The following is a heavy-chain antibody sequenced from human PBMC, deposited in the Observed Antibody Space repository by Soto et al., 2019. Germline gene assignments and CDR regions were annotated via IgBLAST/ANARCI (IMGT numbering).Heavy chain of an antibody. V-gene: IGHV4-59*01. CDR3: ARGLVDFWSGYYPQNWFDP. J-gene: IGHJ5*02. CDR1: GGSISSYY. Sequence: SETLSLTCTVSGGSISSYYWSWIRQPPGKGLEWIGYIYYSGSTNYNPSLKSRVTISVDTSKNQFSLKLSSVTAADTAVYYCARGLVDFWSGYYPQNWFDPWGQGTLVTVSS. D-gene: IGHD3-3*01. CDR2: IYYSGST.